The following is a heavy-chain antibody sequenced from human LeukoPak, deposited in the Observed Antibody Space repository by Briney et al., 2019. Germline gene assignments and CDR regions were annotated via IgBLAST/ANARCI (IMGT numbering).Heavy chain of an antibody. CDR2: VNPSGGST. V-gene: IGHV1-46*01. D-gene: IGHD1-7*01. J-gene: IGHJ4*02. CDR3: ARVGGSNLTGTLVY. Sequence: ASVKVSCKASGYTFTGYYIHWVRQAPGQGLEWVGLVNPSGGSTSYAQKFQGRVTMTRDTSTSTVYMELSSLRSEDTAVYYCARVGGSNLTGTLVYWGQGTLVTVSS. CDR1: GYTFTGYY.